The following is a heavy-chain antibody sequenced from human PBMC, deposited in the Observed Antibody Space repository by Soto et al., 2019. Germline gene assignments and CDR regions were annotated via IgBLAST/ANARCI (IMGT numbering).Heavy chain of an antibody. D-gene: IGHD6-13*01. J-gene: IGHJ5*02. Sequence: PSETLSLTCTVSGGSISSGGYYWSWIRQHPGKGLEWIGYIYYSGSTYYNPSLKSRVTISVDTSKNQFSLKLSSVTAADTAVYYCARDLPSSSWNWFDPWGQGTLVTVSS. CDR2: IYYSGST. CDR3: ARDLPSSSWNWFDP. CDR1: GGSISSGGYY. V-gene: IGHV4-31*03.